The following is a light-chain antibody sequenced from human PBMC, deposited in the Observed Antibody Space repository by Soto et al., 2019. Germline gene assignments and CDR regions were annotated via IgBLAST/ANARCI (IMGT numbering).Light chain of an antibody. CDR3: LQDYNYPLT. Sequence: AIQMTQSPSSLSASVGDRVTITCRASQGISNELGWYQQKPGKAPKLLINAASSLQSGVPSRFSGSGSGTDFTLTISSLQPEDFATYYCLQDYNYPLTFGQGTKVDIK. CDR2: AAS. V-gene: IGKV1-6*01. J-gene: IGKJ1*01. CDR1: QGISNE.